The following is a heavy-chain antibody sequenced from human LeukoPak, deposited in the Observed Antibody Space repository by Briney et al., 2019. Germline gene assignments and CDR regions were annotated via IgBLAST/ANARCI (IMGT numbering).Heavy chain of an antibody. CDR1: GFIFNKHA. CDR2: LSGSGGST. CDR3: ANDGSGYYYPFDY. V-gene: IGHV3-23*01. D-gene: IGHD3-22*01. Sequence: PGGSLRLSCAASGFIFNKHAMSWVRQAPGKGLEWVSGLSGSGGSTDYADSVKGRFTVSRDNSKNTLFLQMNSLRAEDTAIYYCANDGSGYYYPFDYWGQGTLVAVSS. J-gene: IGHJ4*02.